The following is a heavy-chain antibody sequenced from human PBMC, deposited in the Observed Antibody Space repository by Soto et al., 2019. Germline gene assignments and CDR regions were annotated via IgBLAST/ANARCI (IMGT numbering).Heavy chain of an antibody. V-gene: IGHV4-34*01. CDR3: ARMGLIAAAVLFDP. CDR1: GGSFSGYY. CDR2: INHSGST. Sequence: SETLSLTCAVYGGSFSGYYWSWIRQPPGKGLEWIGEINHSGSTNYNPSLKSRVTISVDTSKNQFSLKLSSVTAADTAVYYCARMGLIAAAVLFDPWGQGTLVTVSS. D-gene: IGHD6-13*01. J-gene: IGHJ5*02.